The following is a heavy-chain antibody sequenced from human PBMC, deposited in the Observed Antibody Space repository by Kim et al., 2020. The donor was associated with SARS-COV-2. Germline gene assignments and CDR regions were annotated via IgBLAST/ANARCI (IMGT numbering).Heavy chain of an antibody. CDR1: GFTFSSYS. V-gene: IGHV3-21*01. CDR3: ASTKGIMITFGGVFDY. CDR2: ISSSSSYI. J-gene: IGHJ4*02. D-gene: IGHD3-16*01. Sequence: GGSLRLSCAASGFTFSSYSMNWVRQAPGKGLEWVSSISSSSSYIYYADSVKGRFTISRDNAKNSLYLQMNSLRAEDTAVYYCASTKGIMITFGGVFDYWGQGTLVTVSS.